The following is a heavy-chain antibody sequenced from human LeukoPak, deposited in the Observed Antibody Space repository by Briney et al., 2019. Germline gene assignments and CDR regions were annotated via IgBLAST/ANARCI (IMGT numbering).Heavy chain of an antibody. J-gene: IGHJ6*02. CDR1: GGSISGYF. CDR3: ARGLSLGSWYDSRYYYYGMDV. Sequence: SETLSLTCTVSGGSISGYFWSWIRQPPGKGLEWIGYIYYSGSTNYNPSLKSRVTISVDTSKNQFSLKLSSVTAADTAVYYCARGLSLGSWYDSRYYYYGMDVWGQGTTVTVSS. D-gene: IGHD6-13*01. V-gene: IGHV4-59*01. CDR2: IYYSGST.